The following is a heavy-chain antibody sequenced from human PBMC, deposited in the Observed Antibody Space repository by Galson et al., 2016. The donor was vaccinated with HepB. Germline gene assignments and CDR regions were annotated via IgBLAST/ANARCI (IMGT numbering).Heavy chain of an antibody. CDR1: GYTFINYY. D-gene: IGHD2-8*01. J-gene: IGHJ5*02. V-gene: IGHV1-46*01. CDR2: INPLSGGT. CDR3: ARAIMTPSDNWFDP. Sequence: SVKVSCKASGYTFINYYIHWVRQAPGQGLERMGIINPLSGGTDYAQGFQGRVTMTRDAPTSTVSMELSSLRSEDTAVYYCARAIMTPSDNWFDPWGQGSLVTVSS.